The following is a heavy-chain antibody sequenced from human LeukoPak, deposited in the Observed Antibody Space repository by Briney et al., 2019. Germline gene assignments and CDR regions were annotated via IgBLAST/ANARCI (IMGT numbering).Heavy chain of an antibody. J-gene: IGHJ3*02. CDR1: GFTFDDYA. V-gene: IGHV3-9*01. CDR2: ISWNSGSI. Sequence: GGPLRLSCAASGFTFDDYAMHWVRQAPGKGLEWVSGISWNSGSIGYADSVKGRFTISRDNAKNSLYLQMNSLRAEDTALYYCAKEVYGDDAFDIWGQGTMVTVSS. CDR3: AKEVYGDDAFDI. D-gene: IGHD4-17*01.